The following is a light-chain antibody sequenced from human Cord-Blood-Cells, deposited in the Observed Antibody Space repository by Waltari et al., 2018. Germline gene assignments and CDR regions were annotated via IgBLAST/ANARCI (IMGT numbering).Light chain of an antibody. V-gene: IGKV1-13*02. CDR1: QGISSA. Sequence: AIQLTQSPSSLSASVGDRVTITCRASQGISSALAWYQQKPGKAPKLLIYDASSLESGVPSRFSGSGSGTDFTLTISSLQPEDFATYYCQQSNSYPRMYTFGQGTKLEIK. CDR3: QQSNSYPRMYT. J-gene: IGKJ2*01. CDR2: DAS.